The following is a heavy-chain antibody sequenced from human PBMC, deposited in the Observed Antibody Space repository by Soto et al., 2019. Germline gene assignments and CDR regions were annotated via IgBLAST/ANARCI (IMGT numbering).Heavy chain of an antibody. D-gene: IGHD4-17*01. CDR3: AIANYGDDDY. Sequence: LVQSGAEAKKPGTSVKVSCKASGYTFSTSTISWVRQAPGQGLEWLGWIKAYSGNTNYAPKLQGRVTMTTDTSTSTAYLELRSLTPDETAMYYCAIANYGDDDYWGQGTLVTVSS. J-gene: IGHJ4*02. CDR2: IKAYSGNT. CDR1: GYTFSTST. V-gene: IGHV1-18*04.